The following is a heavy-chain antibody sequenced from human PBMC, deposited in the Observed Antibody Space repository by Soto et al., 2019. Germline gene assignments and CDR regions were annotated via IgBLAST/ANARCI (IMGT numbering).Heavy chain of an antibody. CDR3: ARCASSTSCYIDY. J-gene: IGHJ4*02. D-gene: IGHD2-2*02. CDR2: IYPGDSDT. V-gene: IGHV5-51*01. Sequence: GESLKISCKGSGYSFTSYWIGWVRQMPGKGLEWIGIIYPGDSDTRYSPSFQGQVTISADKSISTAYLQWSSLKASDTAMYYCARCASSTSCYIDYWGQGTLVTVSS. CDR1: GYSFTSYW.